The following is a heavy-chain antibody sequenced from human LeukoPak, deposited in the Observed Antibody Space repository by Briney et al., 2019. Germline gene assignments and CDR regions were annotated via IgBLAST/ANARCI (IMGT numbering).Heavy chain of an antibody. CDR2: IRSKAYGGTT. CDR3: TRAESDYDFWSGYFFDY. D-gene: IGHD3-3*01. J-gene: IGHJ4*02. Sequence: GGSLRLSCTASGFTFGDYAMSWVRQAPGKGLEWVGFIRSKAYGGTTEYAASVKGRFTISRDDSKSIAYLQMNSLKTEDTAVYYCTRAESDYDFWSGYFFDYWGQGTLVTVSS. CDR1: GFTFGDYA. V-gene: IGHV3-49*04.